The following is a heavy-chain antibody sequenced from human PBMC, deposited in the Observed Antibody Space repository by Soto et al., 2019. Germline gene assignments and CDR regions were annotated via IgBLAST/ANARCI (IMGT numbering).Heavy chain of an antibody. CDR3: ARVVEAAGTSDLVDG. CDR1: GYTFTSYG. CDR2: ISAYNGNT. Sequence: GASVKVSCKASGYTFTSYGISWVRQAPGQGLEWMGWISAYNGNTNYAQKLQGRVTMTTDTSTSTAYMELRSLRSDDTAVYYCARVVEAAGTSDLVDGWGQGTLVTVSS. J-gene: IGHJ4*02. V-gene: IGHV1-18*01. D-gene: IGHD6-13*01.